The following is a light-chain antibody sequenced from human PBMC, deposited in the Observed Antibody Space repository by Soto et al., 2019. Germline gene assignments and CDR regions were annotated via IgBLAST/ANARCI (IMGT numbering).Light chain of an antibody. CDR2: GAS. CDR3: QQYNNWPRRT. CDR1: QSVNSN. V-gene: IGKV3-15*01. J-gene: IGKJ1*01. Sequence: ETVMTQSPATLSVSLGERATLSCRASQSVNSNLAWYQQKPGQAPRLLIYGASIRATGVPARFSGSGSGTDFTLTISSLQPEDFAVYYCQQYNNWPRRTFGQGTKV.